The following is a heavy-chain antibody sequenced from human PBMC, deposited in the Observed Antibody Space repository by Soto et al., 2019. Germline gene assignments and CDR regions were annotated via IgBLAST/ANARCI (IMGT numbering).Heavy chain of an antibody. CDR2: IWYDGSKT. Sequence: PGGSRKLSCPASGFTFSSYGMHWVHQAPGKRPEWVAVIWYDGSKTYYADSVNGRFTISRDNSKNMVYLQMNSLRAEDTAVYYCARDLYRVDYWGQGTLVTVSS. J-gene: IGHJ4*02. CDR1: GFTFSSYG. V-gene: IGHV3-33*08. D-gene: IGHD1-1*01. CDR3: ARDLYRVDY.